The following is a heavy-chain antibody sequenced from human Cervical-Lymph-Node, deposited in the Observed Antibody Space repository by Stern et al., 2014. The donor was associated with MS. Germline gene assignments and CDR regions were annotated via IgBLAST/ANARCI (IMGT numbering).Heavy chain of an antibody. CDR3: ARSWIQLSWVSFL. D-gene: IGHD5-18*01. V-gene: IGHV1-69*01. J-gene: IGHJ4*02. Sequence: VQLVQSGAEVKKPGPSLKVSCKTSEDTFGTYAISWVRQAPGQGLEWMGEIFPIFGTPHYAQKFQGRATFTADESTTTVYLELTSLRSEDTAVYYCARSWIQLSWVSFLWGQGALVTVSS. CDR1: EDTFGTYA. CDR2: IFPIFGTP.